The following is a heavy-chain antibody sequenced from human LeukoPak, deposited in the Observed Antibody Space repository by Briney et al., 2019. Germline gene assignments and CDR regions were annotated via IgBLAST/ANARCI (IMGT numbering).Heavy chain of an antibody. CDR3: ARGRVSSSTWYSTYYYYFYMDV. CDR1: VDSITMYY. D-gene: IGHD1-1*01. Sequence: PSETLSLTCSVSVDSITMYYWTWIRQPPGKGLEWIGYVGHTGSTNFNPSLNGRVSISRDTTKNLFSLRLRSVTAADTAVYFCARGRVSSSTWYSTYYYYFYMDVWGKGTTVTVSS. CDR2: VGHTGST. V-gene: IGHV4-59*01. J-gene: IGHJ6*03.